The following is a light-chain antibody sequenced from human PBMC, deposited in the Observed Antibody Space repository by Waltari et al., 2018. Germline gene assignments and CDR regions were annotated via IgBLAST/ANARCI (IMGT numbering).Light chain of an antibody. J-gene: IGKJ2*01. V-gene: IGKV3-20*01. CDR3: QQYGSSILYT. CDR2: GAS. Sequence: VLTQSPGTLSLSPGERVTLSCRASQSLTKRYLAWYQQKPGQAPRLLIYGASSRAAGIPDRFSGSGSGTDFTVTISRLEPEDFAVYYCQQYGSSILYTFGQGTKLEIK. CDR1: QSLTKRY.